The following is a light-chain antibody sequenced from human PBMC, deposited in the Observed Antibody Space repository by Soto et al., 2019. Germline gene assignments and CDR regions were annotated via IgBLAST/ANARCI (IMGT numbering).Light chain of an antibody. J-gene: IGKJ1*01. V-gene: IGKV3-15*01. CDR3: QQYYNWPPWR. CDR1: QSISSN. Sequence: EIVMTQSPATLSVSPGDRATLSCRASQSISSNLAWYQQKPGQAPRLLIYGASTRATDIPARFSGSGSGTEFTLTISRLQSEDFAVYYCQQYYNWPPWRLGQGTKVEIK. CDR2: GAS.